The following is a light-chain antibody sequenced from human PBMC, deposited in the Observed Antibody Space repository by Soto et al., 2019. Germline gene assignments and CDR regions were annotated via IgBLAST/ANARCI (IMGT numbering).Light chain of an antibody. CDR2: AAS. CDR3: QQSYSTPWM. Sequence: DLQMTQSPSSLSASVGDRVTITCRASQSISSYLNWYQQKPGKAPKLLIYAASSLQSGVPSRFSGSGSGTDFTLTISSLQPEDFATYYCQQSYSTPWMVCQGTKVEIK. J-gene: IGKJ1*01. CDR1: QSISSY. V-gene: IGKV1-39*01.